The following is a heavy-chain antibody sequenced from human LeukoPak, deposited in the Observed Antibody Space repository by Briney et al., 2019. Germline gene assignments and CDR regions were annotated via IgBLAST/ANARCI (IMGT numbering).Heavy chain of an antibody. Sequence: SETLSLTCTVSGGSISSSSYYWGWIRQPPGKGLEWIGEINHRGSTNYNPSLKSRVTISVDTSKNQFSLKLSSVTAADTAVYYCARSDLGSSAIWGQGTMVTVSS. CDR2: INHRGST. J-gene: IGHJ3*02. CDR3: ARSDLGSSAI. D-gene: IGHD3-22*01. CDR1: GGSISSSSYY. V-gene: IGHV4-39*07.